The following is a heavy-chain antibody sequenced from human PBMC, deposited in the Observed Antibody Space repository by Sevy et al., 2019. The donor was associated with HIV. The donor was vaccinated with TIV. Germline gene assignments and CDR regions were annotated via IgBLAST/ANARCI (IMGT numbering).Heavy chain of an antibody. CDR1: GFTFSDYN. Sequence: GGSLRLSCAASGFTFSDYNMNWVRQAPGKGLEWVSSISSISNYIYYADSVKGRFTISRARAKNSLYLQMNSLRAEDTAVYYCARETSSFGEGIYYGMDVWGQGTTVTVSS. CDR2: ISSISNYI. D-gene: IGHD3-10*01. V-gene: IGHV3-21*01. CDR3: ARETSSFGEGIYYGMDV. J-gene: IGHJ6*02.